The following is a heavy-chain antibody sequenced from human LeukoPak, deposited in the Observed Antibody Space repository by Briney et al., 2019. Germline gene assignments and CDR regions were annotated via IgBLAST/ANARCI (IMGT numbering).Heavy chain of an antibody. V-gene: IGHV5-51*01. J-gene: IGHJ4*02. Sequence: WIRQPPGKGLEWMGIIYPGDSDTRYSPSFQGQVTISADKSISTAYLQWSSLKASDTAMYYCARLPDGVTMDYWGQGTLVTVSS. CDR2: IYPGDSDT. D-gene: IGHD4/OR15-4a*01. CDR3: ARLPDGVTMDY.